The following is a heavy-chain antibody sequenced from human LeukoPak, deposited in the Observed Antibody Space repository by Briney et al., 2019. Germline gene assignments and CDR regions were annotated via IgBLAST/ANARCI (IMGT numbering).Heavy chain of an antibody. V-gene: IGHV1-69*06. D-gene: IGHD6-6*01. CDR3: ARSARVSNSYSSSSGDAFDI. CDR2: IIPIFGTS. Sequence: ASVKVSCKASGTTFSNYDISWVRQAPGQGLEWMGGIIPIFGTSNYAQKFQGRVTIIADKSTGTAYMELSSLRSEDTAVYYCARSARVSNSYSSSSGDAFDIWGQGTMVTVSS. J-gene: IGHJ3*02. CDR1: GTTFSNYD.